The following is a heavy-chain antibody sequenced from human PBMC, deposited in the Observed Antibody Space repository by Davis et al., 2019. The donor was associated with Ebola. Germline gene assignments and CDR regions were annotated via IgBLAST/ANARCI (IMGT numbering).Heavy chain of an antibody. CDR1: GFTFSSYG. D-gene: IGHD1-1*01. Sequence: GESLKISCAASGFTFSSYGMHWVRQAPGKGLEWVAVIWYDGSNKYYADSVKGRFTISRDNAKNSLYLQMNSLRAEDTALYYCAKDTARYPIGIMDVWGQGTTVTVSS. CDR3: AKDTARYPIGIMDV. V-gene: IGHV3-33*03. CDR2: IWYDGSNK. J-gene: IGHJ6*02.